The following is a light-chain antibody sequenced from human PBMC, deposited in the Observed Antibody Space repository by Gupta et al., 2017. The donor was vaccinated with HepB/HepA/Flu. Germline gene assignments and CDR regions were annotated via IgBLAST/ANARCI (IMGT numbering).Light chain of an antibody. Sequence: DIQLTQSPSSLSASVGDRVTISCRASQSISDYVIWYQQKPGKAPRLLIYTTSTLQSGVPSRFSGSGSGADFTLTISNLQPEDFATYFCQQSYNTPFTFGPGTKVDIK. CDR3: QQSYNTPFT. CDR1: QSISDY. V-gene: IGKV1-39*01. J-gene: IGKJ3*01. CDR2: TTS.